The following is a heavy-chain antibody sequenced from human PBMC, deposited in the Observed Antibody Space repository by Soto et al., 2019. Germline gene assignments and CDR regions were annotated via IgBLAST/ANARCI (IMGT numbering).Heavy chain of an antibody. CDR3: AHSLIAAYYYGMDV. J-gene: IGHJ6*02. D-gene: IGHD5-12*01. Sequence: QITLKESGPTLVKPTQTLTLTCTFSGFSLSTTGVGVDWIRQPPGKALEWLALIYWDDDKRYSPSLKSRLTITKDTSKNQVVLTMTNMHPVDTATYYCAHSLIAAYYYGMDVWGQGTTVTVSS. CDR2: IYWDDDK. V-gene: IGHV2-5*02. CDR1: GFSLSTTGVG.